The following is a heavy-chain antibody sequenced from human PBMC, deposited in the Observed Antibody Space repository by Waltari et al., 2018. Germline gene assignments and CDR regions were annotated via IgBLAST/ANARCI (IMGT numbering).Heavy chain of an antibody. CDR1: GYTFTASF. CDR2: LDPKTGDR. V-gene: IGHV1-2*02. CDR3: VRDVNDDPRGDY. D-gene: IGHD1-1*01. Sequence: QVQLVQSGTEVTKPGASVEVSCQAFGYTFTASFLHWLRQTPGQGLEWMGWLDPKTGDRNSAPRFQGRVTMTRDTSINTAYLKVTSLKSDDTAVYYCVRDVNDDPRGDYWGQGTLVTVSS. J-gene: IGHJ4*02.